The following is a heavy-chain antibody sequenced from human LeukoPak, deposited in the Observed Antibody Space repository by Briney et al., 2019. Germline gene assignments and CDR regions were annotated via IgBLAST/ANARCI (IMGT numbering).Heavy chain of an antibody. CDR3: ARAEYYFDY. CDR1: GGSISSYY. J-gene: IGHJ4*02. Sequence: SSETLSFTCTVSGGSISSYYWSWIRQPPGKGLEWIGYIYYSGSTNYNPSLKSRVTISVDTSKNQFSLKLSSVTAADTAVYYCARAEYYFDYWGQGTLVTVSS. CDR2: IYYSGST. V-gene: IGHV4-59*01.